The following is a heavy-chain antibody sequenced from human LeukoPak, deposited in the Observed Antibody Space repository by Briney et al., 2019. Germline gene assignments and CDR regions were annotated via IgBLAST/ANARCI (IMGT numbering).Heavy chain of an antibody. CDR3: ASQELSNDAFDI. D-gene: IGHD1-7*01. V-gene: IGHV4-59*12. CDR1: GGSISSYY. CDR2: IYHSGNT. Sequence: SETLSLTCTVSGGSISSYYWTWIRQPPGKGLEWIGYIYHSGNTDYNPSLKSRVTISVDRSKNQLSLKLSSVTAADTAVYYCASQELSNDAFDIWGQGTMVTVSS. J-gene: IGHJ3*02.